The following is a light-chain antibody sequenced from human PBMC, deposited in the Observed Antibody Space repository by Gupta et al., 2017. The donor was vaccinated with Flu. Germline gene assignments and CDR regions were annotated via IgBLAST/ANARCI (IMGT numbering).Light chain of an antibody. CDR3: QKYNSVPLT. CDR1: QGISHF. J-gene: IGKJ4*01. CDR2: AAS. Sequence: DIQMTQSPSSLSASVGDRVTITCRASQGISHFLAWFQQKPGKTPQLLIYAASTLQSGVPSRFSGSGSGTDFTLTITGLQPEDVASYYCQKYNSVPLTFGGGTKVELK. V-gene: IGKV1-27*01.